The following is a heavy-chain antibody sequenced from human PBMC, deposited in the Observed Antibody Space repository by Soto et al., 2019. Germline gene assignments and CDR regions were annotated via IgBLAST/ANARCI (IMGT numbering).Heavy chain of an antibody. Sequence: SGGSLRLSCAASGFTFDDYGMSWARQAPGKGLEWVSGVNWNGGSTGYADSVKGRFTISRDNAKNSLYLQMNSLRAEDTAFYYCARGWGSNFDYWGQGTLVTVSS. J-gene: IGHJ4*02. CDR1: GFTFDDYG. CDR2: VNWNGGST. D-gene: IGHD1-26*01. V-gene: IGHV3-20*04. CDR3: ARGWGSNFDY.